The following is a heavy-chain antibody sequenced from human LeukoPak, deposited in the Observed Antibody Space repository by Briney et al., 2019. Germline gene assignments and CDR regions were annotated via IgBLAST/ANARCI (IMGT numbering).Heavy chain of an antibody. CDR2: IYPNDSNT. Sequence: GESLKISCKGSGYTFTTYWIGWVRQLPGKGLEWMGIIYPNDSNTRYSPSFQGQVTISADKSISTAYLQWSTLRASDTAIYYCARHSYDSSDFHYMDVWGKGTTVTISS. CDR1: GYTFTTYW. J-gene: IGHJ6*03. V-gene: IGHV5-51*01. D-gene: IGHD3-22*01. CDR3: ARHSYDSSDFHYMDV.